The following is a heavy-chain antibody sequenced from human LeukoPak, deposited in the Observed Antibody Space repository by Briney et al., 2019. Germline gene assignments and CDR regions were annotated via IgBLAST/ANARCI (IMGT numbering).Heavy chain of an antibody. V-gene: IGHV4-38-2*01. CDR1: AYSINSGYY. D-gene: IGHD1-26*01. CDR3: ARHPIVGATGDY. CDR2: IYYSGST. J-gene: IGHJ4*02. Sequence: PSETLSLTCAVSAYSINSGYYWGWIRQPPGKGLEWIGSIYYSGSTYYNPSLKSRVTISVDTSKNQFSLKLSSVTAADTAVYYCARHPIVGATGDYWGQGTLVTVSS.